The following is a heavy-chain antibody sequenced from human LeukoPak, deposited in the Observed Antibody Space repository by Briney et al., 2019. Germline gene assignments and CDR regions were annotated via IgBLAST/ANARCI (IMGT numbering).Heavy chain of an antibody. V-gene: IGHV1-69*05. J-gene: IGHJ3*02. D-gene: IGHD3-22*01. CDR2: IIPIFGTA. CDR1: GYTFTSYG. Sequence: SVKVSCKASGYTFTSYGINWVRQAPGQGLEWMGGIIPIFGTANYAQKFQGRVTITTDESTSTAYMELSSLRSEDTAVYYCARDYYDSSGYRDAFDIWGQGTMVTVSS. CDR3: ARDYYDSSGYRDAFDI.